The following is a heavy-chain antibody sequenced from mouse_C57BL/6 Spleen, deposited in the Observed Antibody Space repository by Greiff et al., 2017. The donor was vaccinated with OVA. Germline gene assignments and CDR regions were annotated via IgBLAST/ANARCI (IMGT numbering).Heavy chain of an antibody. CDR2: LYPGDGDT. J-gene: IGHJ3*01. CDR3: ARDYRAWFAY. Sequence: QVQLQQSGPELVKPGASVKISCKASGYAFSSSWMNWVKQRPGKGLEWIGRLYPGDGDTNYNGKFKGKATLTADKSSSTAYMQLSSLTSEDSAVYFCARDYRAWFAYWGQGTLVTVSA. CDR1: GYAFSSSW. V-gene: IGHV1-82*01. D-gene: IGHD2-14*01.